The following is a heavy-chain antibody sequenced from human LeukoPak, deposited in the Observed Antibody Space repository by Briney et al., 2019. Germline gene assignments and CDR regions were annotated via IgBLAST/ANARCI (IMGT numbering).Heavy chain of an antibody. V-gene: IGHV3-66*01. Sequence: PGGSLRLPCAASGFTVSSNYMSWVRQAPGKGLEWVSVIYKDGRTYYADSVKGRFTISRDNSKNTVYLQMNSLRAEDTAVYYCARDPGDSSGWLYGMDVWGQGTTVTVSS. CDR2: IYKDGRT. J-gene: IGHJ6*02. CDR3: ARDPGDSSGWLYGMDV. D-gene: IGHD6-19*01. CDR1: GFTVSSNY.